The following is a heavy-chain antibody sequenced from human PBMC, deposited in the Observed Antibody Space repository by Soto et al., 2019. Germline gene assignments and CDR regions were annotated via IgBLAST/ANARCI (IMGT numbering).Heavy chain of an antibody. CDR3: ARDQGAAYAFDI. Sequence: PSETLSLTCTVSGGSISSHYWNWIRQPPGKGLERIGYIFHTGSINYNPSLESRVTISVDTSKNQFSLKLRSVTAADTAVYYCARDQGAAYAFDIWGQGTMVTVSS. CDR2: IFHTGSI. J-gene: IGHJ3*02. V-gene: IGHV4-59*11. CDR1: GGSISSHY. D-gene: IGHD1-26*01.